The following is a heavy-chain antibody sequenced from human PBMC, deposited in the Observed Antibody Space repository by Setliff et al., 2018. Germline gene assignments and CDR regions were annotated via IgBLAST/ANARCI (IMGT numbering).Heavy chain of an antibody. J-gene: IGHJ4*02. CDR3: AREPFPYYFDY. V-gene: IGHV3-33*01. Sequence: GGSLRLSCAASGFTFSDYGMHWVRQAPGKGLEWVAVIWYNGNNQFYADSVKGRFTVSRDNSKDTLYLQMNGLRAEDTAVYYCAREPFPYYFDYWGQGTLVTVSS. CDR2: IWYNGNNQ. CDR1: GFTFSDYG.